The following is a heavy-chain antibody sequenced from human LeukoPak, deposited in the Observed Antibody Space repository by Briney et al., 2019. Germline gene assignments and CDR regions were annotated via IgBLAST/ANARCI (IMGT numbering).Heavy chain of an antibody. J-gene: IGHJ4*02. CDR1: GFTFDDYG. V-gene: IGHV3-20*01. Sequence: GGSLRLSCAASGFTFDDYGMSWVRQAPGKGLEWVSGINWNGGSTGYADSVKGRFTISRDNAKNSLYLQMNSLRAEDTALYHCAKGSRDGYNPWGQGTLVTVSS. CDR2: INWNGGST. CDR3: AKGSRDGYNP. D-gene: IGHD5-12*01.